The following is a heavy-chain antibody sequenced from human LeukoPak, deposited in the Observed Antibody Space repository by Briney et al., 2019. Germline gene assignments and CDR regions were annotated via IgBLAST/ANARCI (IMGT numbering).Heavy chain of an antibody. CDR2: IVVGSGNT. Sequence: TSVKVSCKASGFTFTNSAVQWVRQARGQRLEWIGWIVVGSGNTNYAQKFQERVTITRDMSMSTAYMELNSLRSEDTAVYFCAADLTYGSGRSDYWGQGTLVTVSS. CDR1: GFTFTNSA. D-gene: IGHD3-10*01. V-gene: IGHV1-58*01. J-gene: IGHJ4*02. CDR3: AADLTYGSGRSDY.